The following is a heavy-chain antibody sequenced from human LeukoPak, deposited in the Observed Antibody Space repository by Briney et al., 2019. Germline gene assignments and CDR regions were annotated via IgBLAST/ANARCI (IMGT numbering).Heavy chain of an antibody. CDR3: ARSRYYHLMTGYNL. D-gene: IGHD3-9*01. CDR1: GYNFANYW. V-gene: IGHV5-51*01. CDR2: IWPGDSDT. Sequence: GESLKISCKGSGYNFANYWIGWVRQVPGKGPEWMGVIWPGDSDTRYSPSFEGQVTISADKSISTAYLQWSSLKASDTSIYYCARSRYYHLMTGYNLWGQGTLVTVSS. J-gene: IGHJ4*02.